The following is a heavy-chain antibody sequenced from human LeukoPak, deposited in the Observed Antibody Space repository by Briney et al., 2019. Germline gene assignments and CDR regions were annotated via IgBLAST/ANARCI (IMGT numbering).Heavy chain of an antibody. CDR2: INHRGST. CDR1: GRSFSGYY. CDR3: ARQGPCYYDSSGYCKRTFDY. D-gene: IGHD3-22*01. V-gene: IGHV4-34*01. J-gene: IGHJ4*02. Sequence: SETLSLTCAVYGRSFSGYYWSWIRQPPGKGLEWIGEINHRGSTNYNPSLKSRVTISVDTSKNQFSLKLSSVTAADTAVYYCARQGPCYYDSSGYCKRTFDYWGQGTLVTVSS.